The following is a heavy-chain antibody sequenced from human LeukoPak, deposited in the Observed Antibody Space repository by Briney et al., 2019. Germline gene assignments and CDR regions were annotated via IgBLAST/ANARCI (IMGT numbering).Heavy chain of an antibody. CDR2: ISEDGINK. D-gene: IGHD6-13*01. CDR3: AKDRETTASGTFDY. Sequence: PGGSLRLSCAAPGFTFSNYGMHCVRQAPGKGLEWVAGISEDGINKYYADSVKARFTISRDNSNNTLFLQMNNLRADDTAVYYCAKDRETTASGTFDYWGQGALVTVSS. CDR1: GFTFSNYG. V-gene: IGHV3-30*18. J-gene: IGHJ4*02.